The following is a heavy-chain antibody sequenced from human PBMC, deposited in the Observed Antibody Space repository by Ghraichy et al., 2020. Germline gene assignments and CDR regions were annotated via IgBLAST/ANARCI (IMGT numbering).Heavy chain of an antibody. D-gene: IGHD4-17*01. Sequence: SVKVSCKASGYTFTGYYMHWVRQAPGQGLEWMGWINPNSGGTNYAQKFQGRVTMTRDTSISTAYMELSRLRSDDTAVYYCARDLVYGDYVTWFDPWGQGTLVTVSS. V-gene: IGHV1-2*02. J-gene: IGHJ5*02. CDR3: ARDLVYGDYVTWFDP. CDR2: INPNSGGT. CDR1: GYTFTGYY.